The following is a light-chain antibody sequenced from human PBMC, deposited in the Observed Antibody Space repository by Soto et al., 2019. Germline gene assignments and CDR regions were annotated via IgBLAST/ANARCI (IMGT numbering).Light chain of an antibody. Sequence: IVLAAYSRTPFLSTGERATLPCTGSQSVSSSYLAWYQQKPGQAPRLLVYDVSNRAAGIPTRFSGGGSETDFTLTISNVEPEDFAVYYCQQRSDWPRTFGQGTKVDIK. V-gene: IGKV3D-20*02. CDR3: QQRSDWPRT. CDR1: QSVSSSY. J-gene: IGKJ1*01. CDR2: DVS.